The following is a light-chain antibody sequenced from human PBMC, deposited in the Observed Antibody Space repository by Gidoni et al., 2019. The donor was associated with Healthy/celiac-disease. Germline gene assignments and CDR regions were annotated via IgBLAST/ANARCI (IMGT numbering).Light chain of an antibody. Sequence: DIQMTQSPSSLSASVGDRVTITCRASQSISSYLNWYQQNPGKAPKLLIYAAASLQSGVPSRFSSGGSTAYFTLTISILQPEYFATYYCQQGYSTPLTFGEGTKLEIK. CDR3: QQGYSTPLT. CDR1: QSISSY. CDR2: AAA. J-gene: IGKJ4*01. V-gene: IGKV1-39*01.